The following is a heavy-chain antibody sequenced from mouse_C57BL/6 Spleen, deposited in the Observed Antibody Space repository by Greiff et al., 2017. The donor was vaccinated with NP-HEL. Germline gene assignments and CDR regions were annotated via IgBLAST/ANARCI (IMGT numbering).Heavy chain of an antibody. CDR3: ARGELHFDY. CDR1: GYAFTNYL. CDR2: INPGSGGT. J-gene: IGHJ2*01. Sequence: VQLVESGAELVRPGTSVKVSCKASGYAFTNYLIEWVKQRPGQGLEWIGVINPGSGGTNYNEKFKGKATLTADKSSSTAYMQLSSLTSEDSAVYFCARGELHFDYWGQGTTLTVSS. V-gene: IGHV1-54*01.